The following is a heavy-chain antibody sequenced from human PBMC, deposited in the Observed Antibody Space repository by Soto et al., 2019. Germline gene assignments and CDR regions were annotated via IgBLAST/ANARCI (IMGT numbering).Heavy chain of an antibody. D-gene: IGHD3-10*01. CDR2: ISWDDDK. V-gene: IGHV2-70*12. CDR1: GFSLKSTGMC. J-gene: IGHJ4*02. CDR3: ARSTMLRGGPLDF. Sequence: SGPTLVNPTQTLTLTCSFSGFSLKSTGMCVTWIRQPPGKALEWLALISWDDDKYYSTSLKTRLTISRDTSKNQVVLTVTNVDPVDAATYYCARSTMLRGGPLDFWGQGTPVTVSS.